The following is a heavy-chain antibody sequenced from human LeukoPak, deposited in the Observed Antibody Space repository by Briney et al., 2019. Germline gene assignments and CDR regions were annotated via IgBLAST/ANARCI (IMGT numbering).Heavy chain of an antibody. CDR3: TTPRRFSIDY. J-gene: IGHJ4*02. Sequence: GGSLRLSCAASGFTFTNAWMSWVRQAPGKGLEWVARIKSKTDGGTTDYAAPVKGRFTISRDDSKNTLYLHMNSLKTEDTAVYYCTTPRRFSIDYWGQGTLVTVSS. CDR1: GFTFTNAW. CDR2: IKSKTDGGTT. V-gene: IGHV3-15*01. D-gene: IGHD3-3*01.